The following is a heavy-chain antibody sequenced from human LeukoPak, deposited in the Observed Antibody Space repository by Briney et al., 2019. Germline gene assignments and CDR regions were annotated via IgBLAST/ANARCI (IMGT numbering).Heavy chain of an antibody. CDR3: GTDMVKCY. CDR1: GFTLSSDW. V-gene: IGHV3-74*01. D-gene: IGHD2-21*01. Sequence: GGSLRLSCAVSGFTLSSDWMHWVRQAPGKGLVWVSRINSDGSSTNYADSVKGRFTISRDNAKNTLYLQMNSLRAEDAAVYYCGTDMVKCYWGQGTLLTVAS. J-gene: IGHJ4*02. CDR2: INSDGSST.